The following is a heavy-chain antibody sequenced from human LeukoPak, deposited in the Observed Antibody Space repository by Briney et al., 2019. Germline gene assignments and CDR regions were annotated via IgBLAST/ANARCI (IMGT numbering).Heavy chain of an antibody. D-gene: IGHD3-22*01. Sequence: SETLSLTCTVSGGSISSYYWSWIRQPPGKGLEWIGYIYYSGSTNYNPSLKSRVTISVDTSKNQFSLKLSSVTAADTAVYYCARGHPSRWYYDTPKIKKPPPFNYWGQGTLVTVSS. CDR2: IYYSGST. V-gene: IGHV4-59*12. CDR1: GGSISSYY. J-gene: IGHJ4*02. CDR3: ARGHPSRWYYDTPKIKKPPPFNY.